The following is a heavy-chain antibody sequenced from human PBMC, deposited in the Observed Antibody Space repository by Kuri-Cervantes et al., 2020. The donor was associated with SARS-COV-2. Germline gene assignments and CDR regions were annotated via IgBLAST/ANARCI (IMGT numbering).Heavy chain of an antibody. CDR3: ARGVLGVGRFLVVPAAMGADYYYYYMDV. D-gene: IGHD2-2*01. V-gene: IGHV1-24*01. CDR2: FDPEQREI. J-gene: IGHJ6*03. CDR1: GNTLTELP. Sequence: ASVKVSCKVSGNTLTELPLHWVRQAPGKGLEWMGGFDPEQREIIYAQKLQGRVSMTEDTSTDTAYMELSSLRSEDTAVYYCARGVLGVGRFLVVPAAMGADYYYYYMDVWGKGTTVTVSS.